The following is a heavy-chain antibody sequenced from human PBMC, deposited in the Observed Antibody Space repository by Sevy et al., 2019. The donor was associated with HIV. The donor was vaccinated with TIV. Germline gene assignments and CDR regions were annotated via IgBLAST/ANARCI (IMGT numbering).Heavy chain of an antibody. D-gene: IGHD1-7*01. V-gene: IGHV3-7*01. CDR3: ARDDGNYYFHY. J-gene: IGHJ4*02. Sequence: GGSLRLSCAASGFTFSKYWMGWVSQAPGKGLEWVVNIKQDAGQKYYVDSVKGRFTISRDNAKNSLYLQMNSLRAEDTAVYFCARDDGNYYFHYWGQGTLVTVSS. CDR1: GFTFSKYW. CDR2: IKQDAGQK.